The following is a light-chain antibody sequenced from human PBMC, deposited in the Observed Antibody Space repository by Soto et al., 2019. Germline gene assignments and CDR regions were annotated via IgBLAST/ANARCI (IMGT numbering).Light chain of an antibody. Sequence: QSVLTQPASVSGSPGQSITISCSGASSDIGGYDYVSWYQQHPGKAPKLMIYEVTHRPSGVSNRFSASKSGNTASLTISGLQTEDEADYYCSSYTSSNTFYVFGTGTKLTVL. J-gene: IGLJ1*01. CDR2: EVT. V-gene: IGLV2-14*01. CDR1: SSDIGGYDY. CDR3: SSYTSSNTFYV.